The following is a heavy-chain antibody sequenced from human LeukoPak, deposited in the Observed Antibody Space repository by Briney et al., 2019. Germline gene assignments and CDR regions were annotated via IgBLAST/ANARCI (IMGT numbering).Heavy chain of an antibody. V-gene: IGHV4-30-4*08. Sequence: LRLSCAVSGFAFSTYDMNWVRQPPGKGLEWIGYIYYSGSTYYNPSLKSRVTISVDTSKNQFSLKLSSVTAADTAVYYCARASDGYYFDYWGQGTLVTVSS. CDR3: ARASDGYYFDY. J-gene: IGHJ4*02. CDR2: IYYSGST. CDR1: GFAFSTYD. D-gene: IGHD5-18*01.